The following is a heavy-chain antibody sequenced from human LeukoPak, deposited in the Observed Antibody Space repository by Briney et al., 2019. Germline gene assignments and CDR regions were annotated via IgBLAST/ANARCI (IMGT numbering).Heavy chain of an antibody. Sequence: GGSLRLSCAASRFTFSSYGMSWVRQAPGKGLEWVSGISGSGGSTYYADSVKGRFTISRDNSKNTLYLQMNSLRAEDTAIYYCAKALYSSSVFYAFDIWGQGTMVTVSS. J-gene: IGHJ3*02. CDR2: ISGSGGST. V-gene: IGHV3-23*01. CDR1: RFTFSSYG. D-gene: IGHD6-19*01. CDR3: AKALYSSSVFYAFDI.